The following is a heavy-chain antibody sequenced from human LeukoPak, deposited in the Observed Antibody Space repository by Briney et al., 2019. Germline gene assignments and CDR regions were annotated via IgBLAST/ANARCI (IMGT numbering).Heavy chain of an antibody. J-gene: IGHJ5*02. CDR1: GFTFSSSW. CDR3: ARDNKPSKWFDP. D-gene: IGHD1-14*01. V-gene: IGHV3-7*01. CDR2: IKPDGSDK. Sequence: GGSLRLSCAASGFTFSSSWMTWVRQAPGKGLEWVAIIKPDGSDKYYVDSVKGRFTISRDNAKNSLYLQMNSLRAEDTAVYSCARDNKPSKWFDPRGQGTL.